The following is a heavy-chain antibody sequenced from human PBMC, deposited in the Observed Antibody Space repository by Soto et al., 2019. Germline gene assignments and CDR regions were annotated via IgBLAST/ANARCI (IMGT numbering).Heavy chain of an antibody. V-gene: IGHV4-31*03. D-gene: IGHD3-22*01. J-gene: IGHJ6*02. CDR3: ARASPFYDSSGYYSPNYYGMDV. Sequence: SETLSLTCTVSGGSISSGGYYWSWIRQHPGKGLEWIGYIYYSGSTYYNPSLKSRVTISVDTSKNQFSLKLSSVTAADTAVYYCARASPFYDSSGYYSPNYYGMDVWGQGTTVTVSS. CDR1: GGSISSGGYY. CDR2: IYYSGST.